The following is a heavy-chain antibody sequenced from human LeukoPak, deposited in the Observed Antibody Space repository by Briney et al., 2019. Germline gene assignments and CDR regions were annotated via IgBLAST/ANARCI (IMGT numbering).Heavy chain of an antibody. D-gene: IGHD5-18*01. CDR2: IYGGGTR. Sequence: GGSLRLSCVASGFTVSSNCMNWVRLAPGKGLEWVGVIYGGGTRCSADSVKGGFTISRDTSEETQYLLMNTLRAEDTAVYYCATGRIQLSALDIWGQGTMVAVSS. CDR1: GFTVSSNC. J-gene: IGHJ3*02. CDR3: ATGRIQLSALDI. V-gene: IGHV3-66*01.